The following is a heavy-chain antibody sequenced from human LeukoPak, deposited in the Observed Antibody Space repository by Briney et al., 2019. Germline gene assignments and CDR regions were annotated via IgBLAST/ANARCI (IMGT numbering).Heavy chain of an antibody. Sequence: ASVKVSCKVSGYTVSELSMHWVRQAPGKGLEWMAGFDPEDGETMFAQKFQGRVTMTEDTSTDTAYMELSSLRSEDTAVYYCAREGRLRGDGDYWGQGTLVTVSS. CDR2: FDPEDGET. D-gene: IGHD4-17*01. CDR1: GYTVSELS. V-gene: IGHV1-24*01. CDR3: AREGRLRGDGDY. J-gene: IGHJ4*02.